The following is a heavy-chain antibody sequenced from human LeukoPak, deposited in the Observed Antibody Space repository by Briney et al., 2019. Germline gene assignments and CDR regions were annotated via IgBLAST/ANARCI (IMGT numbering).Heavy chain of an antibody. V-gene: IGHV3-30*18. CDR2: ISYDGSNK. CDR3: AKDVEYCSGGSCYSGGSFFDY. Sequence: PGGSLRLSCAASGFTFSSYGMHWVRQAPGKGLEWVAVISYDGSNKYYADSVKGRFTISRDNSKNTLYLQMNSLRAEDTAVYYCAKDVEYCSGGSCYSGGSFFDYWGQGTLVTVSS. D-gene: IGHD2-15*01. J-gene: IGHJ4*02. CDR1: GFTFSSYG.